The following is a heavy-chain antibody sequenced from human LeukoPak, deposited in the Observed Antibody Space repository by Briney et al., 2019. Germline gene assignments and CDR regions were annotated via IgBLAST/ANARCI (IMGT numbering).Heavy chain of an antibody. V-gene: IGHV3-74*01. CDR3: AKADGYDTSTGYLY. J-gene: IGHJ4*02. Sequence: GGSLRLSCAASGFTFSSYWMHWVRQAPGKGLVWVSRINSDGSSTSYADSVKGRFTISRDNSKSALYLQMNSPRPEDTAVYYCAKADGYDTSTGYLYWGQGTLVTVSS. CDR2: INSDGSST. CDR1: GFTFSSYW. D-gene: IGHD3-9*01.